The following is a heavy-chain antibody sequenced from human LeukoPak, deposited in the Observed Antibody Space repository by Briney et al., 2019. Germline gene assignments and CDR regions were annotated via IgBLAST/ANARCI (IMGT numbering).Heavy chain of an antibody. D-gene: IGHD3-22*01. J-gene: IGHJ1*01. CDR3: ARRRYYDGSGYLE. CDR1: GDSLSRSDSY. V-gene: IGHV4-39*01. CDR2: IYYSGRT. Sequence: SETLSLTCSVSGDSLSRSDSYWDWIRQPPGKGLEWIGTIYYSGRTYYSPSLKSRVTMSVDPSNNQFSLNLRSVTAADTALYYCARRRYYDGSGYLEWGQGTLLSVSS.